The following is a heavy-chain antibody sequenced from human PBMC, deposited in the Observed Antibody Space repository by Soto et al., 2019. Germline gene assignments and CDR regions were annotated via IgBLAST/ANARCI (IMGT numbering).Heavy chain of an antibody. J-gene: IGHJ4*02. D-gene: IGHD1-7*01. CDR2: IWYDGSNK. CDR1: GFTFRSYG. V-gene: IGHV3-33*01. Sequence: GGSLRLSCAASGFTFRSYGMHWVRQAPGKGLEWVAVIWYDGSNKYYADSVKGRFTISRDNSKNTLYLQMNSLRAEDTAVYYCARGKRITGTTNPPYYFDYWGQGTLVTVSS. CDR3: ARGKRITGTTNPPYYFDY.